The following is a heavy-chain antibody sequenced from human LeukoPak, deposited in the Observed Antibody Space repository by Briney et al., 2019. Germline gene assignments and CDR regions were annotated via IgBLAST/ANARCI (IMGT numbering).Heavy chain of an antibody. CDR2: ISSSSSYI. J-gene: IGHJ4*02. CDR1: GFTFNDYA. CDR3: ARDLLGAAAEIDY. D-gene: IGHD6-13*01. Sequence: GGSLRLSCAASGFTFNDYAMHWVRQAPGKGLEWVSSISSSSSYIYYADSVKGRFTISRDNAKNPLYLQMNSLRAEDTAVYYCARDLLGAAAEIDYWGQGTLVTVSS. V-gene: IGHV3-21*01.